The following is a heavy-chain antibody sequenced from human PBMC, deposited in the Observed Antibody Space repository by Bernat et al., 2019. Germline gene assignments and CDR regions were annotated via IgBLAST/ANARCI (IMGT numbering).Heavy chain of an antibody. CDR3: ARDVLGYCSGGSCSHVY. CDR1: GFTFSSYA. J-gene: IGHJ4*02. D-gene: IGHD2-15*01. V-gene: IGHV3-30-3*01. Sequence: QVQLVESGGGVVQPGRSLRLSCAASGFTFSSYAMHWVRQAPVKGLEWVAVISYDGSNKYYADSVKGRFTISRDNSKNTLYLQMNSLRAEDTAVYYCARDVLGYCSGGSCSHVYWGQGTLVTVSS. CDR2: ISYDGSNK.